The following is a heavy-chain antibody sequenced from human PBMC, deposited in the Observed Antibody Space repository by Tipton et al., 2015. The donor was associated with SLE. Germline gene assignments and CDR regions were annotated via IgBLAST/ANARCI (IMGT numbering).Heavy chain of an antibody. CDR1: GGSISSSSYY. CDR3: ARGYQVGSSLYYFDY. Sequence: TLSLTCTVSGGSISSSSYYWGWIRQPPGKGLEWIGGIYYSGSTYYKSSLKSRVTISIDTSKNQFSLKLTSVTAADTAVYYCARGYQVGSSLYYFDYWGQGTLVTVSS. D-gene: IGHD6-13*01. CDR2: IYYSGST. V-gene: IGHV4-39*01. J-gene: IGHJ4*02.